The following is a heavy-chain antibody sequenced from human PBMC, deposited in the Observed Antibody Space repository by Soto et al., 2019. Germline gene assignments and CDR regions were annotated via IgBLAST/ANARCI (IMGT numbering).Heavy chain of an antibody. CDR1: GYTFTTHG. D-gene: IGHD2-15*01. J-gene: IGHJ5*02. CDR2: VSGDNGHT. CDR3: ARDLGYCRSGTCYREWFDP. Sequence: QVQLVQSGAEVKKPGASVKVSCKASGYTFTTHGISWVRQAPGQGREWMGWVSGDNGHTNYARSLQGRVTMTTDTPTNTAYMELRSLRSDDTAVYYCARDLGYCRSGTCYREWFDPWGQGTLVTVSS. V-gene: IGHV1-18*01.